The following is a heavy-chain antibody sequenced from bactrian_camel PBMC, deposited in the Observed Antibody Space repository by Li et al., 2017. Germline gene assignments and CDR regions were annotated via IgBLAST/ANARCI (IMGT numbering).Heavy chain of an antibody. CDR1: GLTYTMSEYR. D-gene: IGHD2*01. CDR3: AADRPPLWSSGSLFERGFDY. J-gene: IGHJ4*01. CDR2: FGRDGST. V-gene: IGHV3S55*01. Sequence: HVQLVESGGGSVQAGGSLRVSCLVSGLTYTMSEYRFGWFRQAPGKEREGVAAFGRDGSTSYAGSVKGRFTIPKENNKNTLYLQMNSLKPEDTAMYYCAADRPPLWSSGSLFERGFDYWGQGTQVTVS.